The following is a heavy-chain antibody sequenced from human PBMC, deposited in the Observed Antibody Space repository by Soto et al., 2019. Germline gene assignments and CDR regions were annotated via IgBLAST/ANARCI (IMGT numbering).Heavy chain of an antibody. CDR2: IYYSGST. Sequence: PSETLSRTCTVSGGSISSYYWSWIRQPPGKGLEWIGYIYYSGSTNYNPSLKSRVTISVDTSKDQFSLKLSSVAAADTAVYYCAREQWPVDYWGQGTLVTVS. CDR3: AREQWPVDY. J-gene: IGHJ4*02. D-gene: IGHD6-19*01. V-gene: IGHV4-59*01. CDR1: GGSISSYY.